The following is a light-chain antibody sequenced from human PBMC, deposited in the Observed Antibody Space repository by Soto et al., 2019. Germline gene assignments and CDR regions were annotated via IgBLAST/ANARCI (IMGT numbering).Light chain of an antibody. CDR1: SSNIGGNS. J-gene: IGLJ1*01. CDR3: GSWDSSLSAYV. Sequence: QSVLTQPPSVSAAPGQKVTISCSGSSSNIGGNSVSWYQQLPGTAPKLLIYDDTKRPSGIPDRFSGSKSGTSATLGITGFQTGDDADYYCGSWDSSLSAYVFGNGTKVTVL. CDR2: DDT. V-gene: IGLV1-51*01.